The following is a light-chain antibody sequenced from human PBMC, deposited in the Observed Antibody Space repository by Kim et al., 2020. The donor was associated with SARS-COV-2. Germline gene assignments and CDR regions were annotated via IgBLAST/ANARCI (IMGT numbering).Light chain of an antibody. J-gene: IGLJ3*02. CDR1: SSDVGGYKF. CDR3: CSYAGNNKLV. Sequence: QSALTQPRSVSGSPGQSVTISCTGTSSDVGGYKFVSWYQQHPGKAPKLMIYDVSKRPSGVPDRFSASKSGNTASLTISGLQAEDEADYYCCSYAGNNKLVIGGGTQLTVL. V-gene: IGLV2-11*01. CDR2: DVS.